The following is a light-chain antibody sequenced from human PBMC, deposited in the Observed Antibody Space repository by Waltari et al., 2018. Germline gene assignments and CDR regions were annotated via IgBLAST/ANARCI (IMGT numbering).Light chain of an antibody. Sequence: SSALTQDPAVSVALGQTVRITFQGASPRRHYASWSPQKPGQAPVLCIYGKNNRPSGIPDRFSGSSSGNTASLTITGAQAEDEADYYCNSRDSSGNHPHWVFGGGTKLTVL. J-gene: IGLJ3*02. CDR3: NSRDSSGNHPHWV. CDR2: GKN. CDR1: SPRRHY. V-gene: IGLV3-19*01.